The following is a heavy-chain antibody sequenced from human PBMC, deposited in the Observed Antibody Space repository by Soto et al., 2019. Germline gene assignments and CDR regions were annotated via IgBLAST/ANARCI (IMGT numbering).Heavy chain of an antibody. Sequence: SETLSLTCTVSGGSISNAAYYWSWIRQPPGKGLEWIGYIYPSGMPFYNPSLRSRVTISLDRSNDQFSLNLKSVTAADTAVYYCAKTRNAVHDYGDYWYWGQGTLVTVSS. J-gene: IGHJ4*02. CDR2: IYPSGMP. CDR3: AKTRNAVHDYGDYWY. D-gene: IGHD4-17*01. V-gene: IGHV4-30-2*01. CDR1: GGSISNAAYY.